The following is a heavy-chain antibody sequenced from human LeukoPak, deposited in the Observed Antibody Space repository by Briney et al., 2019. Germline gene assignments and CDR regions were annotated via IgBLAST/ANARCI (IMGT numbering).Heavy chain of an antibody. CDR2: ISYDGSNK. D-gene: IGHD3-10*01. J-gene: IGHJ6*02. CDR3: AKATMVRGVINYYYYGMDV. CDR1: GFTFSSYG. Sequence: PGGSLRLSCAASGFTFSSYGMHWVREAPGKGLGWVAVISYDGSNKYYADSVKGRFTISRDNSKNTLYLQMNSLRAEDTAVYYCAKATMVRGVINYYYYGMDVWGQGTTVTVSS. V-gene: IGHV3-30*18.